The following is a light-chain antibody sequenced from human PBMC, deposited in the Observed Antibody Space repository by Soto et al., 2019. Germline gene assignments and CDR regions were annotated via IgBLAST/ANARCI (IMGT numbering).Light chain of an antibody. V-gene: IGLV2-8*01. CDR3: TSYAGSNNFFYV. CDR1: SSDVGGYNY. J-gene: IGLJ1*01. Sequence: QSVLTQPPSASGSPGQSVTISCTGTSSDVGGYNYVSWYQQHPGKAPKLMIYEVSKRPSGVPDRFSGSKSGNTASLTVSGLQAEDDADYYCTSYAGSNNFFYVFGTGTKLTVL. CDR2: EVS.